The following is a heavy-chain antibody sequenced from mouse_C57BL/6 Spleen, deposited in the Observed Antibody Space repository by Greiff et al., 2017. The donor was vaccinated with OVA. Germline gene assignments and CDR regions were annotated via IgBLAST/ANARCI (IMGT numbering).Heavy chain of an antibody. J-gene: IGHJ4*01. CDR2: ISSGGSYT. V-gene: IGHV5-6*01. CDR1: GFTFSSYG. CDR3: ARQEYYAMDY. Sequence: EVKLQESGGDLVKPGGSLKLSCAASGFTFSSYGMSWVRQTPDKRLEWVATISSGGSYTYYPDSVKGRFTISRDNAKNTLYLQMSSLKSEDTAMYYCARQEYYAMDYWGQGTSVTVSS.